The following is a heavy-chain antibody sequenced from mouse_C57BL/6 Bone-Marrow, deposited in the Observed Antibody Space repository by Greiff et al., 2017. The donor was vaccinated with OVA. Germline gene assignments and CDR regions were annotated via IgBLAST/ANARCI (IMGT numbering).Heavy chain of an antibody. CDR1: GYTFTEYT. Sequence: VKLMESGAELVKPGASVKLSCKASGYTFTEYTIHWVKQRSGQGLEWIGWFYPGSGSIKYNENFKDKATLTADKSSSTVYMELSRLTSEDSAVYFCARHPYSSGYGYAMDYWGQGTAVTVSS. V-gene: IGHV1-62-2*01. D-gene: IGHD3-2*02. J-gene: IGHJ4*01. CDR2: FYPGSGSI. CDR3: ARHPYSSGYGYAMDY.